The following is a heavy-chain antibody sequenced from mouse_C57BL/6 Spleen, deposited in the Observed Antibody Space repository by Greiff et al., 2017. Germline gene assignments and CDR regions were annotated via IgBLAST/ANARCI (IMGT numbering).Heavy chain of an antibody. CDR3: ARAHYYGSSRYAMDY. V-gene: IGHV1-42*01. D-gene: IGHD1-1*01. J-gene: IGHJ4*01. CDR2: INPSTGGT. CDR1: GYSFTGYY. Sequence: EVQLQQSGPELVKPGASVKISCKASGYSFTGYYMNWVKQSPEKSLEWIGEINPSTGGTTYNQKFKAKATLTVDKSSSTAYMQLKSLTSEDSAVYNCARAHYYGSSRYAMDYWGKGTSVTVST.